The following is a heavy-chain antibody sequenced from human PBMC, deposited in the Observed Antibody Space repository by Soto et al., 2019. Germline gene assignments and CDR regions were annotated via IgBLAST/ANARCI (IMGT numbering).Heavy chain of an antibody. D-gene: IGHD2-2*01. Sequence: QVQLVQSGTEVRKPGASVKVSCKASDDTFINYGISWVREAPGQGLEWMGWISAEYGNTNYAQTLEGRVTMTTDTSTRTAYMELRSLTSDDTAMYYCVIDSRSFREQQYFDNCGQGTLVTVSS. V-gene: IGHV1-18*04. CDR1: DDTFINYG. J-gene: IGHJ4*02. CDR3: VIDSRSFREQQYFDN. CDR2: ISAEYGNT.